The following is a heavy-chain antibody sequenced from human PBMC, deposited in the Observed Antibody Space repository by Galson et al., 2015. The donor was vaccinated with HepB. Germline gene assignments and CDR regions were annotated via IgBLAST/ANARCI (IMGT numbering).Heavy chain of an antibody. Sequence: SLRLSCAASGFTFSTYAMSWVRQAQGKGLEWVSLITTSAGSTYYSDSVKGRFTISRDNSKNTLYLQMNSLRAEDTAVYYCAKDGRAYFGVLTGAWVPSHFDYWGQGTLVTVSS. D-gene: IGHD3-9*01. CDR3: AKDGRAYFGVLTGAWVPSHFDY. CDR1: GFTFSTYA. CDR2: ITTSAGST. J-gene: IGHJ4*02. V-gene: IGHV3-23*01.